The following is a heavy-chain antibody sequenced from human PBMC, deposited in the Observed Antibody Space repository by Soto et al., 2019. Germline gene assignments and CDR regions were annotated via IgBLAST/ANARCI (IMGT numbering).Heavy chain of an antibody. J-gene: IGHJ4*02. V-gene: IGHV3-74*01. Sequence: DVQLVESGGGLVQPGGSLRVSCAASGFTLGSHRIHWVRQAPGKGLEWVSRIDTDGGGTSYADSVKGRFTISTDNAKNTVYLQMNGLRAEDTAVYYCATVFELWGQGILVTVSS. CDR3: ATVFEL. D-gene: IGHD1-7*01. CDR1: GFTLGSHR. CDR2: IDTDGGGT.